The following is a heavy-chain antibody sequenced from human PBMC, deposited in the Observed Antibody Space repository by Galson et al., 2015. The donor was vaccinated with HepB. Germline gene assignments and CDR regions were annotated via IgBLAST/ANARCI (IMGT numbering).Heavy chain of an antibody. D-gene: IGHD4-23*01. CDR1: GFTFSTYA. J-gene: IGHJ3*01. Sequence: SLRLSCAASGFTFSTYAMTWVRQAPGKGLEWVSTITGGGGSTYYADSVKGRFAISRDNSKNTLFLEMNSLRAEDTAIYYCTKVMTPGGGGFDLWGQGTMVAVSS. CDR3: TKVMTPGGGGFDL. CDR2: ITGGGGST. V-gene: IGHV3-23*01.